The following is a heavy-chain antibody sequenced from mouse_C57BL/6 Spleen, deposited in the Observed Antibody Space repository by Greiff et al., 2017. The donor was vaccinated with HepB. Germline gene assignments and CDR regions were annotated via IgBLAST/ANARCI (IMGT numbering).Heavy chain of an antibody. CDR2: ISDGGSYT. V-gene: IGHV5-4*01. CDR3: ARDGGTGTDFDY. CDR1: GFTFSSYA. D-gene: IGHD4-1*01. Sequence: EVNLVESGGGLVKPGGSLKLSCAASGFTFSSYAMSWVRQTPEKRLEWVATISDGGSYTYYPDNVKGRFTISRDNAKNNLYLQMSHLKSEDTAMYYCARDGGTGTDFDYWGQGTTLTVSS. J-gene: IGHJ2*01.